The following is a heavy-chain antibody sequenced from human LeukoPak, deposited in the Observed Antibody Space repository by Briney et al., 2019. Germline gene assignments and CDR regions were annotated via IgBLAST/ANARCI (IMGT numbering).Heavy chain of an antibody. CDR2: INQDGSEK. J-gene: IGHJ6*02. CDR3: ARYCGGDCYGSDV. D-gene: IGHD2-21*01. CDR1: GFTFNSYW. Sequence: PGGSLRLSCAASGFTFNSYWMSWVRQAPGTGLERVANINQDGSEKHYIDSVKGRFTISRDNAKNSLYLEMNSLRAEDTAVYYCARYCGGDCYGSDVWGQGTAVTVSS. V-gene: IGHV3-7*01.